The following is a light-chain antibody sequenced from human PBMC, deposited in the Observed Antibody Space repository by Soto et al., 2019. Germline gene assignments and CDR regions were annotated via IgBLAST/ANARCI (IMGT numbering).Light chain of an antibody. CDR1: QSISSY. Sequence: EIVLTQSPATLSLSPGERATLSCRASQSISSYLAWYQQKPDQAPSLLIYDASNRATGIPARFSGSGSGTDFTLTISSPEPEDFAVYYCHQRSTWPFTFGPGTKVDIK. J-gene: IGKJ3*01. V-gene: IGKV3-11*01. CDR3: HQRSTWPFT. CDR2: DAS.